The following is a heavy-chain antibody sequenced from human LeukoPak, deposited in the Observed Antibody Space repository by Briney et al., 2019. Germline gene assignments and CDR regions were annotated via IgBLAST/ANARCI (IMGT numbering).Heavy chain of an antibody. V-gene: IGHV3-33*01. CDR3: ARAYYYDTSATPDY. D-gene: IGHD3-22*01. CDR2: IWYDGSIK. CDR1: GFTFTNYG. J-gene: IGHJ4*02. Sequence: GGSLRLSCAASGFTFTNYGMHWVRQAPGKGLEWVAVIWYDGSIKYYADSVKGRFTISRDNSKNTLYLQTNSLRAEDTAVYYCARAYYYDTSATPDYWGQGTLVTVSS.